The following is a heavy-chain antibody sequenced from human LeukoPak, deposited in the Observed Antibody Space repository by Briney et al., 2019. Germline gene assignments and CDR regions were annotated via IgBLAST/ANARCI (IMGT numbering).Heavy chain of an antibody. V-gene: IGHV3-74*01. CDR2: INSDGSST. Sequence: GGSLRLSCAASGFTFSSYCMHWVRQAPGKGLVWVSRINSDGSSTSYADSVKGRFTISRDNAKNTLYLQMNSLRVEDTAVYYCARDFMYSITCAGCWGQGTLVTVSS. J-gene: IGHJ4*02. CDR1: GFTFSSYC. CDR3: ARDFMYSITCAGC. D-gene: IGHD6-13*01.